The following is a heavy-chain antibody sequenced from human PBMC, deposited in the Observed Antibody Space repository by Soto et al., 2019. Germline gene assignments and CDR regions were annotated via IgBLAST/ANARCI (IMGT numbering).Heavy chain of an antibody. CDR1: GFTFDDYG. V-gene: IGHV3-20*01. Sequence: PGGSLRLSCAASGFTFDDYGMSWVRQAPGKGLEWVSGINWNGGSTGYADSVKGRFTISRDNAKNSLYLQMNSLRAEDTALYHCARGPRLPYYYMDVWGKGTTVTVSS. CDR3: ARGPRLPYYYMDV. J-gene: IGHJ6*03. CDR2: INWNGGST.